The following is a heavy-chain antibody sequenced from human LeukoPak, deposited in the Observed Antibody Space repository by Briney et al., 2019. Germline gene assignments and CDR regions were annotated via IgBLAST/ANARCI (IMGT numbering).Heavy chain of an antibody. V-gene: IGHV3-23*01. CDR3: AKDWSYSGWAYYFDY. CDR1: GFTFSSYG. D-gene: IGHD6-19*01. Sequence: TGGSLRLSCTASGFTFSSYGMSWVRQAPGKGLEWVSAISGSGGSTYYADSVKGRFTISRDNSKNTLYLQMNSLRAEDTAVYYCAKDWSYSGWAYYFDYWGQGILVTVSS. J-gene: IGHJ4*02. CDR2: ISGSGGST.